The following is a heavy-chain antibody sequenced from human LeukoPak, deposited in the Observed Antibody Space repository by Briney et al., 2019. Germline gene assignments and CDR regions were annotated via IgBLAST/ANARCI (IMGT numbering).Heavy chain of an antibody. CDR1: GGTFSSYA. V-gene: IGHV1-69*13. J-gene: IGHJ4*02. Sequence: SVKVSCKASGGTFSSYAISWVRQAPGQGLEWMGGIIPIFGTANYAQKFQGRVTITADESTSTAYMELSSLRSEDTAVYYCARDSDYDSGSYYNTHWGQGTLVTVSS. CDR3: ARDSDYDSGSYYNTH. D-gene: IGHD3-10*01. CDR2: IIPIFGTA.